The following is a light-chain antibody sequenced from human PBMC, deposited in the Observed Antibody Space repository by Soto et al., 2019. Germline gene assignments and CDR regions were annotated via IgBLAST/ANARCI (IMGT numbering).Light chain of an antibody. CDR3: QQYGSSRT. CDR1: QSVSSSY. Sequence: EIVLTQSPGTXXLSPGERATLSCRASQSVSSSYLAWYQQKPGQAPRLLIYGASSRATGIPDRFSGSGSGTDFTLTISRLEPEDFAVYYCQQYGSSRTFAQGTKVDIK. J-gene: IGKJ1*01. V-gene: IGKV3-20*01. CDR2: GAS.